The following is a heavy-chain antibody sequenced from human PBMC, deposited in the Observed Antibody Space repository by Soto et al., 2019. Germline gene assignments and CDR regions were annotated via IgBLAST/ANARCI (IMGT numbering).Heavy chain of an antibody. CDR2: IWYDGSNK. D-gene: IGHD3-3*01. Sequence: GGSLRLSCAASGFTFSSYGMHWVRQAPGKGLEWVAVIWYDGSNKNYADSVKGGFTISRNNSKNTRYLQMNSLRAEKTAVYYCARDLNPPSTSFGVVIGYYYGMDVWGQGTTVTVSS. V-gene: IGHV3-33*01. CDR3: ARDLNPPSTSFGVVIGYYYGMDV. CDR1: GFTFSSYG. J-gene: IGHJ6*02.